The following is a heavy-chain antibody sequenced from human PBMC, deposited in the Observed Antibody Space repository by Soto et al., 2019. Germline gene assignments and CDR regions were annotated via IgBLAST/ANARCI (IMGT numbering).Heavy chain of an antibody. V-gene: IGHV1-8*01. CDR3: ARARRGGGALLWFGELLYWVDP. CDR1: GYTFTSYD. CDR2: MNPNSGNT. D-gene: IGHD3-10*01. Sequence: ASVKVSCKASGYTFTSYDINWVRQATGQGLEWMGWMNPNSGNTGYAQKFQGRVTMTRNTSISTAYMELSSLRSEDTAVYYCARARRGGGALLWFGELLYWVDPWG. J-gene: IGHJ5*02.